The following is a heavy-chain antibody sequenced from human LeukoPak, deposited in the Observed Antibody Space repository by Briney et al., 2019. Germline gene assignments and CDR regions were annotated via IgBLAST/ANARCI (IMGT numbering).Heavy chain of an antibody. CDR1: GFNFITAA. Sequence: PGGSLRLSCAASGFNFITAAMTWVRQAPGKGLEWVSLIDASGGSTYYADSVKGRFTISRDNSNHTLSLQMNSLRVEDTAIYYCVKDIQLSTWGLGTMVTVPS. V-gene: IGHV3-23*01. CDR3: VKDIQLST. D-gene: IGHD5-24*01. CDR2: IDASGGST. J-gene: IGHJ3*01.